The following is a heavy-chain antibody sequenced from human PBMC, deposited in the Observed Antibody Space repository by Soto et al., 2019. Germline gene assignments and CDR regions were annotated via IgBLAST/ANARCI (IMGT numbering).Heavy chain of an antibody. V-gene: IGHV1-8*01. Sequence: QVQLVQSGAEVKKPGASVKVSCKASGYTFTSYDINWVRQATGQGIEWMGWMNPNSGNTGYAQKFQGRVTMSRNTSIRTAYMELSSLRSEDTAVYYCAREGGYSYGFDYGGQGTLFTVSS. CDR1: GYTFTSYD. CDR3: AREGGYSYGFDY. J-gene: IGHJ4*02. CDR2: MNPNSGNT. D-gene: IGHD5-18*01.